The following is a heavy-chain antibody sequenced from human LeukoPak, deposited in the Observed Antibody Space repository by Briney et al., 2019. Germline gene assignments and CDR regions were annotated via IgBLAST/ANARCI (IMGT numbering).Heavy chain of an antibody. CDR2: ISPTGSTT. D-gene: IGHD5-18*01. V-gene: IGHV3-74*01. CDR1: GFSFSGHW. J-gene: IGHJ4*02. Sequence: GGSLRLSCTASGFSFSGHWMHWARQLPGKGLVWVSRISPTGSTTSYADSVKGRFTASRDDAKNSLFLQMNSLTDEDTAVYYCARDPGYSYALDYWGRETLVTVSS. CDR3: ARDPGYSYALDY.